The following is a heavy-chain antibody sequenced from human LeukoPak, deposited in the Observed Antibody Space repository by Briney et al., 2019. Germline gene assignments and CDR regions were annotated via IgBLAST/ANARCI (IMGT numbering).Heavy chain of an antibody. CDR1: GGTFSSYA. CDR2: IIPIFGTA. CDR3: ARGVVVVVPAADAGSYYYYMDV. D-gene: IGHD2-2*01. J-gene: IGHJ6*03. Sequence: SVKVSCKASGGTFSSYAISWVRQAPGQGLEWMGGIIPIFGTASYAQKFQGRVTITADESTSTAYMELSSLRSEDTAVYYCARGVVVVVPAADAGSYYYYMDVWGKGTTVTVSS. V-gene: IGHV1-69*13.